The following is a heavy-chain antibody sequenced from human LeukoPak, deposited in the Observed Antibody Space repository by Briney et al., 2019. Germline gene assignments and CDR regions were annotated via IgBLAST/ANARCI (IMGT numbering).Heavy chain of an antibody. Sequence: SETLSLTCIVSGGSISSGSYYWNWIRQPAGKGLEWIGRIYTSGSTNYNPSLKSRVTISVDTSKNQFSLKLSSVTAADTAVYYCAREGLNMVRGVIPKEAWGWFDPWGQGTLVTVSS. CDR1: GGSISSGSYY. V-gene: IGHV4-61*02. D-gene: IGHD3-10*01. CDR3: AREGLNMVRGVIPKEAWGWFDP. CDR2: IYTSGST. J-gene: IGHJ5*02.